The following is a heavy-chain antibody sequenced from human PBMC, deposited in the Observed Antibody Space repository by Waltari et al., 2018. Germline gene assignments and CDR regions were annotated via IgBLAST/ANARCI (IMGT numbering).Heavy chain of an antibody. CDR1: GGTFSSYA. D-gene: IGHD6-13*01. Sequence: QVQLVQSGAEVKKPGSSVKVSCKASGGTFSSYAISWVRQAPGQGLEWMGRIIPIFGTANYAQKVQGRGTITADKSTSTAYMELSSLRSEDTAVYYCARLGGGRASSSNSLYFDLWGRGTLVTVSS. V-gene: IGHV1-69*13. CDR2: IIPIFGTA. CDR3: ARLGGGRASSSNSLYFDL. J-gene: IGHJ2*01.